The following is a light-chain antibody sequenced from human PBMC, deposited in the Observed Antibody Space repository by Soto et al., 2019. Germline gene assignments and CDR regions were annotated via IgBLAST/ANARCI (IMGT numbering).Light chain of an antibody. V-gene: IGLV2-23*03. CDR2: DGT. Sequence: QSALTQPASVSGSPGQSITISCSGTSSDFGGYNVVSWYQQHPGKAPKLIIYDGTKRPSGVSNRFSGSKSGNAASLTISGLQTEDEADYYCCSYADTSTFWVVFGGGTKLTVL. CDR1: SSDFGGYNV. J-gene: IGLJ3*02. CDR3: CSYADTSTFWVV.